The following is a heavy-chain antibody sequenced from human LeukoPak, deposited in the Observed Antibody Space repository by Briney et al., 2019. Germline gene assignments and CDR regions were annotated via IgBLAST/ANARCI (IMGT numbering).Heavy chain of an antibody. J-gene: IGHJ6*03. D-gene: IGHD3/OR15-3a*01. CDR3: VRGDWYYYYMDV. V-gene: IGHV1-2*02. CDR2: INPKSGDP. Sequence: GASVKVSCKASGYTFTDYFIYWVRQAPGQGLEWMGWINPKSGDPNYAQKFRGKVTMTTDTSITTAYMELRRLRSDDSATYFCVRGDWYYYYMDVWGKGTTVTVSS. CDR1: GYTFTDYF.